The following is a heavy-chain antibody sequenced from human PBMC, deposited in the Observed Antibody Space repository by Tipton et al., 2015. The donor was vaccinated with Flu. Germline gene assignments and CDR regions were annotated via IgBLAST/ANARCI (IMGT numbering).Heavy chain of an antibody. CDR1: GGSISSGGYY. D-gene: IGHD3-9*01. J-gene: IGHJ4*02. CDR2: IYYSGNT. CDR3: ARGGDYDILAD. Sequence: TLSLTCTVSGGSISSGGYYWSWIRQHPGKGLEWIGYIYYSGNTYYNPSLKSRVTISVDTSKNQFSLKLSSVTAADTAVYYCARGGDYDILADWGQGTLVTVSS. V-gene: IGHV4-31*03.